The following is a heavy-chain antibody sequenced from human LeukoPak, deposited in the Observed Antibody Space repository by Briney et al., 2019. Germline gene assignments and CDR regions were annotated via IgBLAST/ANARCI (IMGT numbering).Heavy chain of an antibody. Sequence: GRSLRLSCAASGFTFSSYWMHWVRQAPGKGLVWVSRINSDGSSTRYADSVKGRITRYADSVKGRITISRDNAKNTLYLQMSSLRAEDTAVYYCTRSTGDRSFFDYWGQGTLVTVSS. V-gene: IGHV3-74*01. D-gene: IGHD7-27*01. CDR3: TRSTGDRSFFDY. CDR2: INSDGSSTRYADSVKGRIT. CDR1: GFTFSSYW. J-gene: IGHJ4*02.